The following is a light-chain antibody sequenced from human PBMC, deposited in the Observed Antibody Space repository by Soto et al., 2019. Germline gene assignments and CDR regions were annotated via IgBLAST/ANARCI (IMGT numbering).Light chain of an antibody. Sequence: QSVLTQPASVSGSPGQSITISCTGTGSDVGGYNYVSWYQQHPGKAPKLMIYDVSNRPSGVSNRFSGSKSGNTASLTISGLQAEDEADYYCSSYTSSSTPFVFGTGTKVTV. CDR1: GSDVGGYNY. CDR2: DVS. J-gene: IGLJ1*01. CDR3: SSYTSSSTPFV. V-gene: IGLV2-14*01.